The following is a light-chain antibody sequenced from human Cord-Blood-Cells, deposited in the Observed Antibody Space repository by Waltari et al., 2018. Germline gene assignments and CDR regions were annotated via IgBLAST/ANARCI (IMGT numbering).Light chain of an antibody. CDR2: GAS. CDR3: QQYGSSPPLT. Sequence: EIVLTQSPGTLSLSPGERATLSFRASQRVSSSYLAWYQQKPGQAPRLLIYGASSRATGIPDRFSGSGSGTDFTLTISRLEPEDVAVYYCQQYGSSPPLTFGGGTKVEIK. V-gene: IGKV3-20*01. CDR1: QRVSSSY. J-gene: IGKJ4*01.